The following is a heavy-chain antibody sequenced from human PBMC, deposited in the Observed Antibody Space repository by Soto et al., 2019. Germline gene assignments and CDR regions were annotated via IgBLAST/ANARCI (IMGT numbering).Heavy chain of an antibody. V-gene: IGHV1-69*13. J-gene: IGHJ6*02. CDR3: ARAHITIPGLYYYYGMDV. CDR1: GGTFSSYA. CDR2: IIPIFGTA. Sequence: ASVKVSCKASGGTFSSYAISWVRQAPGQGLEWMGGIIPIFGTANYAQKFQGRVTITADESTSTAYMELSSLRSEDTAVYYCARAHITIPGLYYYYGMDVWGQGTTVTVSS. D-gene: IGHD2-21*01.